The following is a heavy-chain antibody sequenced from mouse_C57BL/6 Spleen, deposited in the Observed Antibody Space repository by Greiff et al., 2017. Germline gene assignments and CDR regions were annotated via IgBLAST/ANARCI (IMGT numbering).Heavy chain of an antibody. D-gene: IGHD2-4*01. CDR1: GFTFSSYA. CDR3: ARYDYDGNWFAY. V-gene: IGHV5-4*03. Sequence: EVMLVESGGGLVKPGGSLKLSCAASGFTFSSYAMSWVRQTPEKRLEWVATISDGGSYTYYPDNVKGRFTISRDNAKNNLYLQMSHLKSEDTAMYYCARYDYDGNWFAYWGQGTLVTVSA. CDR2: ISDGGSYT. J-gene: IGHJ3*01.